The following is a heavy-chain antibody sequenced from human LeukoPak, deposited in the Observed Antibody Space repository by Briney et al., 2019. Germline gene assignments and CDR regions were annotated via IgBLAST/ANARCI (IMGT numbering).Heavy chain of an antibody. V-gene: IGHV4-31*03. Sequence: SETLSLTCTVSGCSISGGGYSWSWIRQHPGKGLEWIGYIYYSGSTYYNPSLKSRVTISVDTSKNQFSLKLSSVTAADTAVYYCARTILSIAAFDYWGQGTLVTVSS. D-gene: IGHD6-13*01. CDR1: GCSISGGGYS. CDR3: ARTILSIAAFDY. J-gene: IGHJ4*02. CDR2: IYYSGST.